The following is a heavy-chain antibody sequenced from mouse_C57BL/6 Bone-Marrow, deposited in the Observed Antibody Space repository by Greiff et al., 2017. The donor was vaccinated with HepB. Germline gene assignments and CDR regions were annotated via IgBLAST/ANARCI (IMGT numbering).Heavy chain of an antibody. CDR1: GFNIKDDY. CDR2: IDPENGDT. CDR3: TTKVGTTVVATPYWYFDV. V-gene: IGHV14-4*01. D-gene: IGHD1-1*01. J-gene: IGHJ1*03. Sequence: VQLKQSGAELVRPGASVKLSCTASGFNIKDDYMHWVKQRPEQGLEWIGWIDPENGDTEYASKFQGKATITADTSSNTAYLQLSSLTSEDTAVYYCTTKVGTTVVATPYWYFDVWGTGTTVTVSS.